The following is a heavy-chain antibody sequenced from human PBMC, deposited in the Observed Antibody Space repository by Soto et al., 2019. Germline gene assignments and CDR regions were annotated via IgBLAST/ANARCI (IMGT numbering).Heavy chain of an antibody. CDR2: IYYSGST. D-gene: IGHD2-2*01. V-gene: IGHV4-31*03. J-gene: IGHJ5*02. CDR3: ARVSLPGYCTSTSCPNWFDP. CDR1: GGSINSGAYY. Sequence: SETLSLTCTVSGGSINSGAYYWSWIRQHPGKGLEWIGYIYYSGSTYYNPSLKSRVTISIDTSKNQFSLRLSSVTAADTAVYYCARVSLPGYCTSTSCPNWFDPWGQGTLVTVSS.